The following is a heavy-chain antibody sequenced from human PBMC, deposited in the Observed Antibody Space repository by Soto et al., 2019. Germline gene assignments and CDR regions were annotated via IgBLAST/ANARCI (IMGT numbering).Heavy chain of an antibody. CDR2: IYYSGST. Sequence: QVQLQESGPGLVKPSETLSLTCTVSGGSISSYYWSWIRQPPGKGLEWIGYIYYSGSTNYNPSLKSRVTISVDTSKNQFSLKLSSVTAADTAVYYCARSRDRYNYYYYGMDVWGQGTTVTVSS. CDR1: GGSISSYY. V-gene: IGHV4-59*01. J-gene: IGHJ6*02. D-gene: IGHD1-1*01. CDR3: ARSRDRYNYYYYGMDV.